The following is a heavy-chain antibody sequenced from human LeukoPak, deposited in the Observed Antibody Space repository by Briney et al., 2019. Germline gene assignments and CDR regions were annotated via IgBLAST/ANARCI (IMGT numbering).Heavy chain of an antibody. CDR3: ASLIAAAGYSLDP. CDR2: IYPGDSDT. V-gene: IGHV5-51*01. Sequence: GESLKISCKGSGYSFTSYWIGWVRQMPGKGLEWMGIIYPGDSDTRYSPSFQGQVTISADKSISTAYLQWSSLKASDTAMYYCASLIAAAGYSLDPWGQGTLVTVSS. D-gene: IGHD6-13*01. CDR1: GYSFTSYW. J-gene: IGHJ5*02.